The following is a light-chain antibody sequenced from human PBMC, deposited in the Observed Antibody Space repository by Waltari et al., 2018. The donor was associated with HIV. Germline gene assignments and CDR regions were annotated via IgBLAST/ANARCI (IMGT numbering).Light chain of an antibody. V-gene: IGLV2-14*03. CDR1: SSDIGSYNY. Sequence: QSALTQPASVSGSLGQSIPFSCTGTSSDIGSYNYVSWYQTHPGKAPKIIIYGGTNRPSGVSNRFSGSKSGNTASLTISGLQAEDEADYYCTSFTSSSAWVFGGGTMLTVL. CDR2: GGT. J-gene: IGLJ3*02. CDR3: TSFTSSSAWV.